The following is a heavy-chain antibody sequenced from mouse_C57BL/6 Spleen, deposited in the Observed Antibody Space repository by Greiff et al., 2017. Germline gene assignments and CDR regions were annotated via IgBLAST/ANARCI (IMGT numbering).Heavy chain of an antibody. Sequence: EVKLQESGPGLVKPSQSLSLTCSVTGYSITSGYYWNWIRQFPGNKLEWMGYISYDGSNNYNPSLKNRISITRDTSKNQFFLKLNSVTTEDTATYYCASGDGYYSFAYWGQGTLVTVSA. V-gene: IGHV3-6*01. J-gene: IGHJ3*01. CDR1: GYSITSGYY. CDR3: ASGDGYYSFAY. D-gene: IGHD2-3*01. CDR2: ISYDGSN.